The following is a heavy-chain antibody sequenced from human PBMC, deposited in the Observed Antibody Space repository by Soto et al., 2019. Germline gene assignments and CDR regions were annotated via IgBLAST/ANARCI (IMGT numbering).Heavy chain of an antibody. J-gene: IGHJ5*02. V-gene: IGHV4-39*01. D-gene: IGHD6-13*01. CDR2: IYYSGST. CDR1: GGSISSSSYY. CDR3: ARRWRIAAAGRGDWFDP. Sequence: PSETLSLTCTVSGGSISSSSYYWGWIRQPPGKGLEWIGGIYYSGSTYYNPSLKSRVTISVDTSKNQFSLKLSSVTAADTAVYYCARRWRIAAAGRGDWFDPWGQGTLVTVSS.